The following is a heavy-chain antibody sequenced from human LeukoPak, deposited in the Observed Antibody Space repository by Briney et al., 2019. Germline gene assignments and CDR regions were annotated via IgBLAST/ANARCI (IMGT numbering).Heavy chain of an antibody. J-gene: IGHJ4*02. Sequence: SETLSLTCTVSGGSISSYYWSWIRQPPGKGLEWIGYIYYSGSTNYNPSLESRVTISVDTSKNQFSLKLSSVTAADTAVYYCARGIAAARTLDYWGQGTLVTVSS. CDR3: ARGIAAARTLDY. CDR2: IYYSGST. D-gene: IGHD6-13*01. V-gene: IGHV4-59*01. CDR1: GGSISSYY.